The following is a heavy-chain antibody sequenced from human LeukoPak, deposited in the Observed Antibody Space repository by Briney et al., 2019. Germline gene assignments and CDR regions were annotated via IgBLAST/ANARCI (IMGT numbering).Heavy chain of an antibody. CDR3: ARDRYCTGTSCYEHDY. CDR1: GGSLRGYS. V-gene: IGHV4-4*07. J-gene: IGHJ4*02. CDR2: IYTTGTT. D-gene: IGHD2-2*01. Sequence: SETLSLTCTVPGGSLRGYSWSWIRQPAGKGLEGIGHIYTTGTTNYYPSLKSRVTMSVDTSKSQFSLKLYSVTAADTAVYYCARDRYCTGTSCYEHDYWGQGTLVTVSS.